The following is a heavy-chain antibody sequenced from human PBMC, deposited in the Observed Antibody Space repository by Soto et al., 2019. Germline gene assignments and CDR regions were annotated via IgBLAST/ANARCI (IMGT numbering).Heavy chain of an antibody. V-gene: IGHV3-33*08. D-gene: IGHD3-9*01. J-gene: IGHJ4*02. CDR2: MHTGGNEK. CDR1: GFNFSYYG. CDR3: AREADTTGHYSHFDL. Sequence: QVQLVESGGGVVQPGGSLRLSCAASGFNFSYYGFHWVRQAPGKGLECVAVMHTGGNEKYYVDSVKGRFTVSRDDSRNMVYLEMSGSRAEDTCEYFCAREADTTGHYSHFDLWGRGALVAVS.